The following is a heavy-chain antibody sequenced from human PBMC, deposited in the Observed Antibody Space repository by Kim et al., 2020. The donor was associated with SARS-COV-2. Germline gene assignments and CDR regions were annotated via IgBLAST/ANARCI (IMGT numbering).Heavy chain of an antibody. D-gene: IGHD3-22*01. J-gene: IGHJ1*01. V-gene: IGHV4-59*01. CDR3: TRAGDSIGPYFQH. Sequence: YNPSLKSRVTISVDTSKNQFSLRLSSVTAADTAVYYCTRAGDSIGPYFQHWGQGTLVTVSS.